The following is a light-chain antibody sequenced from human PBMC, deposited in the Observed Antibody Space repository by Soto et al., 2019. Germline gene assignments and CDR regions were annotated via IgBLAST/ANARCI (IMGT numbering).Light chain of an antibody. CDR2: GAS. CDR1: LSLDSTY. Sequence: EVVLTQSPGTLSLSPGERATLSCRASLSLDSTYLAWYQQKPGQSPRLVIYGASGRATGIPDRFSGSGSGTDFTLTIDRVEPEDFAVYYCQRSGSVPPYIFGAGTRLDMK. CDR3: QRSGSVPPYI. J-gene: IGKJ2*01. V-gene: IGKV3-20*01.